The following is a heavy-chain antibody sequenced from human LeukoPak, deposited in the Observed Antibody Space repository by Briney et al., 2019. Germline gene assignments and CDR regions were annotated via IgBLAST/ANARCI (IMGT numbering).Heavy chain of an antibody. CDR2: INPNSGNT. Sequence: ASVKVSCKASGYTFTSYDINWVRQATGQGLEWMGWINPNSGNTGYPQKFQGRVTMTRDTSISTAYMELSSLRSEDTAVYYCARGSSSWIDYFDYWGQGTLVTVSS. V-gene: IGHV1-8*01. CDR3: ARGSSSWIDYFDY. D-gene: IGHD6-13*01. CDR1: GYTFTSYD. J-gene: IGHJ4*02.